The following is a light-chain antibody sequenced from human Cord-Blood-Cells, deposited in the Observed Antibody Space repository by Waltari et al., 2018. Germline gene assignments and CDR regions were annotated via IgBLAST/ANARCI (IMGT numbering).Light chain of an antibody. CDR1: QGISSN. Sequence: AIRMTQSPSSFSASTGDSVPITCRASQGISSNLAWYQQKPGKAPKLLIYAASTLQSGVPSRFSGSGSGTDFTLTSSCLQSEDFATYYCQQYYSYRTFGQGTKVEIK. CDR2: AAS. V-gene: IGKV1-8*01. J-gene: IGKJ1*01. CDR3: QQYYSYRT.